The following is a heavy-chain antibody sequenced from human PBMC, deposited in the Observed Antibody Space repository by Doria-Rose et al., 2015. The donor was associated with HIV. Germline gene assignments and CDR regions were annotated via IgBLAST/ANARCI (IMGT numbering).Heavy chain of an antibody. CDR2: INPNSGDT. CDR3: ARDQVWQLVDNVFGI. D-gene: IGHD6-6*01. J-gene: IGHJ3*02. V-gene: IGHV1-2*07. Sequence: WMGWINPNSGDTNYAHKFQGRVTMTRDTSISTAYMELTRLRSDDTAVYCCARDQVWQLVDNVFGIWGQGTMVTVSS.